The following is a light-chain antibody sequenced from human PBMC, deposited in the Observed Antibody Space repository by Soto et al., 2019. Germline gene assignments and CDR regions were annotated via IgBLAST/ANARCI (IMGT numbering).Light chain of an antibody. CDR3: QQTYNTPYT. Sequence: IHMTQSPSSLSASVGERVTITCRASQRITTYLNWYQQKPGEAPKLLISTSGTLQRGVPSRFTGRGSGTDFTLTITGLQPADFATYFCQQTYNTPYTFGQGTKLEIK. CDR1: QRITTY. V-gene: IGKV1-39*01. CDR2: TSG. J-gene: IGKJ2*01.